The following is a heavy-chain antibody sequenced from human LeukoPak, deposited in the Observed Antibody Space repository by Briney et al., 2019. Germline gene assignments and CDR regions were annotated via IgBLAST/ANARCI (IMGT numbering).Heavy chain of an antibody. J-gene: IGHJ4*02. CDR1: GYSSTSYW. V-gene: IGHV5-51*03. D-gene: IGHD3-10*01. CDR3: ASQRNYYGSESYFDY. Sequence: GESLKISCKGSGYSSTSYWIGWVRQMPGKGLEWMGIIYPGDSDTRYSPSFQGQVTISADKSISTAYLQWSSLKASDTAMYYCASQRNYYGSESYFDYWGQGTLVTVSS. CDR2: IYPGDSDT.